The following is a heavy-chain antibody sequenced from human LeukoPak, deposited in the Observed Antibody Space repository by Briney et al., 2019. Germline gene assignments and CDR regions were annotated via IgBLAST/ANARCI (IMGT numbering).Heavy chain of an antibody. CDR3: ARDVGYCSSTSCYFDY. Sequence: SVKVSCKASGGTFSSYAISWVRQAPGQGLEWMGGIIPIFGTANYAQKFQGRVTITADESTSTAYMELSSLRSEDTAVYYCARDVGYCSSTSCYFDYWGQGTLVAVSS. D-gene: IGHD2-2*01. V-gene: IGHV1-69*01. CDR2: IIPIFGTA. J-gene: IGHJ4*02. CDR1: GGTFSSYA.